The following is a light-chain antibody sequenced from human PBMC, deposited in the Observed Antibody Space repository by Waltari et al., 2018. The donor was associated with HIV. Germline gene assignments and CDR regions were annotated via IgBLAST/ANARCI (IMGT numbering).Light chain of an antibody. J-gene: IGKJ5*01. CDR2: SAS. V-gene: IGKV1-27*01. Sequence: IQMSQSPSSLSASVGDRVTITCRASQSIGNFLAWYQQRPGQVPKVLISSASTLHLCVPSRFNGSGFGTDFILSISRLQSEDVATYYCQLYNSFPITFGQGTRLEIK. CDR1: QSIGNF. CDR3: QLYNSFPIT.